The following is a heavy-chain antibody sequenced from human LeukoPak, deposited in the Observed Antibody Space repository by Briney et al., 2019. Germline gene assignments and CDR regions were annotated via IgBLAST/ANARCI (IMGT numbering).Heavy chain of an antibody. CDR1: GFTFSSYG. V-gene: IGHV3-23*01. Sequence: HPGGSLRLSCAASGFTFSSYGMSWVRQAPGKGLEWVSAISGSGGSTYYADSVKGRFTISRDNSKNTLYLQMNSLRAEDTAVYYCASSRYDSSGYYGIIAYWGQGTLVTVSS. CDR3: ASSRYDSSGYYGIIAY. D-gene: IGHD3-22*01. CDR2: ISGSGGST. J-gene: IGHJ4*02.